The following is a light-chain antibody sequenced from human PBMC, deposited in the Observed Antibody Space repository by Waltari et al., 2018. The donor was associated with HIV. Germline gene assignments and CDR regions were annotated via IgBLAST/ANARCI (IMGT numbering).Light chain of an antibody. Sequence: EIVLTQSPATLSLSPGERATLSCRASQSISSYLAWYQQKPGQAPRLLIYDASNRATGIQARFSGSGSGTEFTLTISSLEPEDFAVYYCQHRRNWLTFGGGTKVEIK. CDR1: QSISSY. J-gene: IGKJ4*01. CDR3: QHRRNWLT. V-gene: IGKV3-11*01. CDR2: DAS.